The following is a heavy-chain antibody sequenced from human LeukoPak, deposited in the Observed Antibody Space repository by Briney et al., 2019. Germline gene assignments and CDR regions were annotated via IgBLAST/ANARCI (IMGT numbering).Heavy chain of an antibody. V-gene: IGHV7-4-1*02. J-gene: IGHJ4*02. CDR3: ARSGADNWNYEFDY. Sequence: ASVKVSCKASGYTFNTYAMNWVRQAPGQGLEWMGWINTNTGKPTSVQGFRGRFDFSLDTSVSTAYLHISSLETEDTAVYYCARSGADNWNYEFDYWGQGTLVTVSS. D-gene: IGHD1-7*01. CDR2: INTNTGKP. CDR1: GYTFNTYA.